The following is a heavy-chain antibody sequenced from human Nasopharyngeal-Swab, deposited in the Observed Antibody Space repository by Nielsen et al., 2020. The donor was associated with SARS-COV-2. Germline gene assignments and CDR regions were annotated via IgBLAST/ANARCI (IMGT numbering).Heavy chain of an antibody. CDR1: GGSFSGYY. V-gene: IGHV4-34*01. CDR3: ARGFDY. CDR2: INHSGST. Sequence: SETLSLTCAVYGGSFSGYYWSWIRQPPGKGLEWIGEINHSGSTNYNPSLKSRVAISVDTSKNQFSLKLSSVTAADTAVYYCARGFDYWGQGTLVTVSS. J-gene: IGHJ4*02.